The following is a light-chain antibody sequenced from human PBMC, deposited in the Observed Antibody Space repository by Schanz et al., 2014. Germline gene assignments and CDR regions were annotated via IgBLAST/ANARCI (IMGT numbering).Light chain of an antibody. J-gene: IGLJ3*02. V-gene: IGLV2-11*01. CDR1: SSDVGGSEY. Sequence: QSALTQPRSVSGSPGQSVTISCTGTSSDVGGSEYVSWYQQHPGKAPKLMIYDVNKRPSGVPGRFSGSKSGNTASLTISGLQAEDEADYYCASYAGSNNWRVFGGGTKLTVL. CDR2: DVN. CDR3: ASYAGSNNWRV.